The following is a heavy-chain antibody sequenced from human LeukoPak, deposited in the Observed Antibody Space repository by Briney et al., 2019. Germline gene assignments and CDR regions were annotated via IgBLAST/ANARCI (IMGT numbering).Heavy chain of an antibody. CDR1: GFTFSSYA. CDR2: ISGSGGST. V-gene: IGHV3-23*01. D-gene: IGHD6-19*01. CDR3: AKDEEIAVAGLLDY. J-gene: IGHJ4*02. Sequence: GGSLRPSCAASGFTFSSYAMSWVRQAPGKGLEWVSAISGSGGSTYYADSVKGRFTISRDNSKNTLYLQMNSLRAEDTAVYYCAKDEEIAVAGLLDYWGQGTLVTVSS.